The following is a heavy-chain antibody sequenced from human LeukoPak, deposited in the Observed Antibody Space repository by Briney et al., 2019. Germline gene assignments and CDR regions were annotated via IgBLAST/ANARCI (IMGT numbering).Heavy chain of an antibody. CDR2: YIYYSASPYYSGSA. CDR1: GASIGSGGYY. J-gene: IGHJ6*02. V-gene: IGHV4-39*07. CDR3: ARVMGATRGMDV. Sequence: SETLSLTCTVSGASIGSGGYYWGWIRQHPGKGLEWIGYIYYSASPYYSGSANYNPSLKSRVTISVDTSKNQCSLKVRSVSAADTAVYYCARVMGATRGMDVWGQGTTVTVSS. D-gene: IGHD1-26*01.